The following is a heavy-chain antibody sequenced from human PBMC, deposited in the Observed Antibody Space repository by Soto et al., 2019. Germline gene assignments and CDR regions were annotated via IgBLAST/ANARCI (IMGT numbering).Heavy chain of an antibody. V-gene: IGHV3-30*18. CDR1: GFTFSSYG. Sequence: QVQLVESGGGVVQPGRSLRLSCAASGFTFSSYGMHWVRQAPGKGLEWVAVISDDGSNKYYADSVKGRFTISRDNSKNTLYLQMNSLRAEDTAVYYCAKDRGKLGYGYWGQGTLVTVSS. CDR2: ISDDGSNK. CDR3: AKDRGKLGYGY. D-gene: IGHD7-27*01. J-gene: IGHJ4*02.